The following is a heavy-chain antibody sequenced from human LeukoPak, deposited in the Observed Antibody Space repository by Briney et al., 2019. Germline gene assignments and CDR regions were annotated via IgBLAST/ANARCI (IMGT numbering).Heavy chain of an antibody. D-gene: IGHD3-16*01. CDR2: ISSSSSYT. CDR1: GFTFSDYY. J-gene: IGHJ4*02. CDR3: AKYLWAFGGEIDY. Sequence: GGSLRLSCAASGFTFSDYYMSWIRQAPGKGLEWVSYISSSSSYTNYADSVKGRFTISRDNSKNTLYLQMNSLRAEDTAVYYCAKYLWAFGGEIDYWGQGTLVTVSS. V-gene: IGHV3-11*03.